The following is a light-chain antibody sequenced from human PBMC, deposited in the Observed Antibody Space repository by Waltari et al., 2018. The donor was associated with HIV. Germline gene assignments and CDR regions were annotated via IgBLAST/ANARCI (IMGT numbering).Light chain of an antibody. J-gene: IGKJ3*01. CDR1: QSVNNN. Sequence: EIMMTQSPATLSVSPGERVTPSCRASQSVNNNLAWYQQKPGQAPRLLIYDAASRATGIPARFSGSGSGTEFTLTISSLQSEDFAVYFCQQYSNWLLTFGPGTKVDI. V-gene: IGKV3-15*01. CDR3: QQYSNWLLT. CDR2: DAA.